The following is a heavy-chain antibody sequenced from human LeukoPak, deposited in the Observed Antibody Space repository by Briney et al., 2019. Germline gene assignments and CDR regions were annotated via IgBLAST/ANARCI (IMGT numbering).Heavy chain of an antibody. CDR2: ISWNSGSI. Sequence: GGSLRLSCAASGFTFDDYAMHWVRQAPGKGLEWVSGISWNSGSIGYADSVKGRFTISRDNAKNSLYLQMNSLRAEDTASYYCAKALGAYSYGPGSGWGQGTLVTVSS. CDR1: GFTFDDYA. J-gene: IGHJ4*02. CDR3: AKALGAYSYGPGSG. D-gene: IGHD5-18*01. V-gene: IGHV3-9*01.